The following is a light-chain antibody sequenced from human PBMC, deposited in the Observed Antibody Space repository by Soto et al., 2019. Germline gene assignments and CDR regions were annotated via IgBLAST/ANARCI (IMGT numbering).Light chain of an antibody. V-gene: IGKV1-5*01. CDR3: QKYNLSPYT. Sequence: DIQMTQSPATLSSSVGDRATITCRASQPITAWLAWYQQKPGQAPILLIYDASDLQSGVPSRFSGSGSGSEITLTSTALQPDDVATYYRQKYNLSPYTFGQGTKLEIK. CDR1: QPITAW. CDR2: DAS. J-gene: IGKJ2*01.